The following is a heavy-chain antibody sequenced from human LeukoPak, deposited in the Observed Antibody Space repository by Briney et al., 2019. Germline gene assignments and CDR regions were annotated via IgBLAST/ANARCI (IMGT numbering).Heavy chain of an antibody. CDR1: GGSVSSGSCY. J-gene: IGHJ4*02. CDR3: ARGSTVPFDY. D-gene: IGHD4-17*01. CDR2: IYYSGST. Sequence: PSETLSLTCTVSGGSVSSGSCYWSWIRQPPGKGLEWIGYIYYSGSTNYNPSLKSRATISVDTSKNQFSLKLSSVTAADTAVYYCARGSTVPFDYWGQGTLVTVSS. V-gene: IGHV4-61*01.